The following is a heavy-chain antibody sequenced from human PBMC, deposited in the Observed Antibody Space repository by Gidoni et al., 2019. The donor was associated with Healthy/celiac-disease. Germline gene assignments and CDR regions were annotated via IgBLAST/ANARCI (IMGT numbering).Heavy chain of an antibody. D-gene: IGHD3-16*02. Sequence: EVQLVESGGGLVKPGGALRLSCAASGFTFSNAWRSWVRQAPGKGLEWVCRIKSQTDGGTTDYAAPVKGRFTISRDDSKNTLYLQMNSLKPEDTAVYYCTTGGGPITFGGVIVIRQWSFNWFDPWGQGTLVTVSS. CDR3: TTGGGPITFGGVIVIRQWSFNWFDP. J-gene: IGHJ5*02. V-gene: IGHV3-15*01. CDR1: GFTFSNAW. CDR2: IKSQTDGGTT.